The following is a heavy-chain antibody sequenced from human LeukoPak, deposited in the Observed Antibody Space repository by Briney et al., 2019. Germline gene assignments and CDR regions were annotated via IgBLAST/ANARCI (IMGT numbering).Heavy chain of an antibody. CDR3: ARGLTDYGDYGPNYYYYMDV. CDR1: GFTFDDYG. J-gene: IGHJ6*03. D-gene: IGHD4-17*01. Sequence: GGSLRLSCAASGFTFDDYGMSWVRQVPGKGLEWVSGINWNGGSTGYADSVKGRFTISRDNAKNSLYLQMNSLRAEDTALYYCARGLTDYGDYGPNYYYYMDVWGKGTTVTVSS. V-gene: IGHV3-20*04. CDR2: INWNGGST.